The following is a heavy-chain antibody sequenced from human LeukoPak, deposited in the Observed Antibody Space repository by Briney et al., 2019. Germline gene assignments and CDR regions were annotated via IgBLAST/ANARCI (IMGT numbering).Heavy chain of an antibody. D-gene: IGHD2-21*02. J-gene: IGHJ4*02. Sequence: PGGSLRLSCAASGFTLSSYGIHWVRQAPGKGLEWVAVVWYDGSNKYYADSVKGRFTISRDNSKNTLSLQMNSLRAEDTAVYYCARVYCGGACYSGAFDYWGQGTLVTVSS. CDR2: VWYDGSNK. CDR1: GFTLSSYG. CDR3: ARVYCGGACYSGAFDY. V-gene: IGHV3-33*01.